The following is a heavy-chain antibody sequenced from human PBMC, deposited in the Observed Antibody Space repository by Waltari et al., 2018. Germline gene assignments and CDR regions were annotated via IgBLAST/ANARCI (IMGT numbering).Heavy chain of an antibody. CDR1: GGSLSRESYY. V-gene: IGHV4-39*01. CDR2: ISYSGST. J-gene: IGHJ5*02. Sequence: QLQLQESGPGLVKPSETLSLTCTVSGGSLSRESYYWGWIRQPPGKGLAWIGIISYSGSTYYNPSLKSRVTISVDTSKNQFSLKLSSVTAADTAVYYCARLSYHIVTGYGWFDPWGLGTLVTVSS. CDR3: ARLSYHIVTGYGWFDP. D-gene: IGHD3-9*01.